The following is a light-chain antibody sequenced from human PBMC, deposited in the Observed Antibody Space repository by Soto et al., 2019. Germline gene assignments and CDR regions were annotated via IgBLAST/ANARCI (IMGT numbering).Light chain of an antibody. CDR2: EVS. Sequence: QSALTQPASVSGSPGQSITISCTGTSSDVGGYNYVSWYQQYPGKAPKLMIYEVSNRPSGVSNRFSGSKSGNTASLTISGLQAEDEATYYCSSYTSSSTKVFGGGTKLTVL. CDR1: SSDVGGYNY. J-gene: IGLJ2*01. CDR3: SSYTSSSTKV. V-gene: IGLV2-14*01.